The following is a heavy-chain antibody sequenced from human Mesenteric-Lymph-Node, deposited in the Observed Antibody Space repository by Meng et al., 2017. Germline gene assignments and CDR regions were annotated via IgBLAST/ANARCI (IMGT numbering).Heavy chain of an antibody. J-gene: IGHJ3*02. CDR3: ARDSRMTTVLASQNDAFDI. Sequence: QVQLQESGPGLVKPSQTLSLTCTVSGGSISSSDYYWSWIRQPPGKGLEWIGYIYYSGSTYYNPSLKSRVTISVDTSKNQFSPKLRSVTAADTAVYYCARDSRMTTVLASQNDAFDIWGQGTMVTVSS. CDR1: GGSISSSDYY. CDR2: IYYSGST. V-gene: IGHV4-30-4*01. D-gene: IGHD4-17*01.